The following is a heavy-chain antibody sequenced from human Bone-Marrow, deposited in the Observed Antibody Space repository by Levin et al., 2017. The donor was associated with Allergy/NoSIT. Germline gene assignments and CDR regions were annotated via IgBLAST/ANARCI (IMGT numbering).Heavy chain of an antibody. J-gene: IGHJ3*02. V-gene: IGHV1-24*01. Sequence: GESLKISCKVSGYTLTELSMHWVRQAPGKGLEWMGGYDAEDGETVYAQKFQGRLTMTEDTSTDTAYLELSSLRSEDTALYYCAKDHCLGGFDIWGQGTMVSVSS. CDR2: YDAEDGET. CDR1: GYTLTELS. CDR3: AKDHCLGGFDI. D-gene: IGHD2-21*02.